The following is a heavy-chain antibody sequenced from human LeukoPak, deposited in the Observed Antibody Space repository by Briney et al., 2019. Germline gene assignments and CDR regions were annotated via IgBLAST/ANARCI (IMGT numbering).Heavy chain of an antibody. Sequence: SSETLSLTCTVSGGSISSYYWSWIRQPAGKGLEWIGRIYTSGSTNYNPSLKSRVTMSVDTSKNQFSLKLSSVTAADTAVYYCARGSGSGDPPYWFDPWGQGTLVTVSS. J-gene: IGHJ5*02. D-gene: IGHD7-27*01. V-gene: IGHV4-4*07. CDR3: ARGSGSGDPPYWFDP. CDR1: GGSISSYY. CDR2: IYTSGST.